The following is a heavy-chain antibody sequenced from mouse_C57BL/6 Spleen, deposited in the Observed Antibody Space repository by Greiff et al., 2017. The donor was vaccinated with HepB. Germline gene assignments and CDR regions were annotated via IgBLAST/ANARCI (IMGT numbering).Heavy chain of an antibody. CDR3: VSITTVPYYYAMDY. J-gene: IGHJ4*01. D-gene: IGHD1-1*01. V-gene: IGHV5-17*01. CDR1: GFTFSDYG. Sequence: DVKLVESGGGLVKPGGSLKLSCAASGFTFSDYGMHWVRQAPEKGLEWVAYISSGSSTIYYADTVKGRFTISRDNAKNTLFLQMTSLRSEDTAMYYCVSITTVPYYYAMDYWGQGTSVTVSS. CDR2: ISSGSSTI.